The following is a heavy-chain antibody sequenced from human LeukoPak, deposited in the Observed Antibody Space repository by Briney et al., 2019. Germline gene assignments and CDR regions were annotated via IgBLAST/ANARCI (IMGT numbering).Heavy chain of an antibody. J-gene: IGHJ6*02. Sequence: PSETLSLTCAVYGGSFSGYYWSWIRQPPGKGLEWIGEINHSGSTNYNPSLKSRVTISVDTSKNQFSLKLSSVTAEDTAVYYCARDSRYCSSTSCYTDYYYGMDVWGQGTTVTVSS. V-gene: IGHV4-34*01. CDR3: ARDSRYCSSTSCYTDYYYGMDV. D-gene: IGHD2-2*02. CDR1: GGSFSGYY. CDR2: INHSGST.